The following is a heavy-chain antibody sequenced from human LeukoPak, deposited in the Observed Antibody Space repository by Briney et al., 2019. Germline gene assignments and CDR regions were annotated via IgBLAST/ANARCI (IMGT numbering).Heavy chain of an antibody. CDR2: IYSGDNT. Sequence: GGSLRLSCVASGFTVSSNYMSWVRQAPGKGLEWVSGIYSGDNTYYVDSVKGRFTISRDSSKNTLYLQMNSLRAEDTAVYYCARDYYDILTANRQTKSSYFDYWGQGTLVTVSS. J-gene: IGHJ4*02. V-gene: IGHV3-66*01. D-gene: IGHD3-9*01. CDR1: GFTVSSNY. CDR3: ARDYYDILTANRQTKSSYFDY.